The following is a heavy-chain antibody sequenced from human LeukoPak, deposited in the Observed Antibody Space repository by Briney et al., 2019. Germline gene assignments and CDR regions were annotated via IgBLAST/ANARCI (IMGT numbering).Heavy chain of an antibody. CDR1: GFTFDDYA. D-gene: IGHD5-12*01. Sequence: GGSLRLSCAVSGFTFDDYAMHWVRQVPGKGLEWVSAINWSSDSIGYAESVNGRFTTSRDNAKNSLYLQMNSLRAEDTAFYYCAINGGGDSGYGNFDYWGQGTLVTVSS. CDR3: AINGGGDSGYGNFDY. J-gene: IGHJ4*02. V-gene: IGHV3-9*01. CDR2: INWSSDSI.